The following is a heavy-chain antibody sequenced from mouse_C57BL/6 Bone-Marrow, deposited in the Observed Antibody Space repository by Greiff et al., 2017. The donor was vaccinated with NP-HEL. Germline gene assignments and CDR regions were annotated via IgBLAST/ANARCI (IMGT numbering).Heavy chain of an antibody. D-gene: IGHD1-1*01. J-gene: IGHJ1*03. CDR3: ARGGVTTVVKGWYFDG. V-gene: IGHV1-54*01. CDR2: INPGSGGT. CDR1: GYAFTNYL. Sequence: VQLQQSGAELVRPGTSVKVSCKASGYAFTNYLIEWVQQRPGQGLEWIGVINPGSGGTNYNEKFKGKATLTADKSSSTAYMQLSSLTSEDSAVYCCARGGVTTVVKGWYFDGWGTGTTVTVSS.